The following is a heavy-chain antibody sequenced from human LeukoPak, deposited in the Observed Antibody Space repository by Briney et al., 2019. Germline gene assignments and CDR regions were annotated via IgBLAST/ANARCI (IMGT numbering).Heavy chain of an antibody. D-gene: IGHD6-19*01. Sequence: ASVKVSCKASGYTFTGYYMHWVRQAPGQGLEWMGWINPNSGGTNYAQKFQGRVTMTRDTSISTAYMELSRLRSDDTAMYYCARDAEYSSGWYGVDYWGQGTLVTVSS. CDR3: ARDAEYSSGWYGVDY. J-gene: IGHJ4*02. V-gene: IGHV1-2*02. CDR1: GYTFTGYY. CDR2: INPNSGGT.